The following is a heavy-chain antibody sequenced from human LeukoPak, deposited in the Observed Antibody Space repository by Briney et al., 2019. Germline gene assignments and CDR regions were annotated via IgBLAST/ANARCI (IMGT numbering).Heavy chain of an antibody. CDR3: ARDAHFGGVFDI. D-gene: IGHD2-21*01. V-gene: IGHV3-20*04. Sequence: RPGGSLRLSCAASGFTFDDYAMSWVRQAPGKGLEWVSGINWNGGSTGYVDPVKGRFAISRDNAKNSLYLQMNSLRGEDTALYYCARDAHFGGVFDIWGQGTMVTVSS. J-gene: IGHJ3*02. CDR2: INWNGGST. CDR1: GFTFDDYA.